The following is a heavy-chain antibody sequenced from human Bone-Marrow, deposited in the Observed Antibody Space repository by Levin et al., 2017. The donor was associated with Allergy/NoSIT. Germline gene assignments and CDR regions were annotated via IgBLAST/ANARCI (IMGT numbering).Heavy chain of an antibody. CDR3: ARASRPTYDSSGYYPWWFDP. CDR2: MNPNSGNT. V-gene: IGHV1-8*01. CDR1: GYTFTSYD. Sequence: ASVKVSCKASGYTFTSYDINWVRQATGQGLEWMGWMNPNSGNTGYAQKFQGRVTMTRNTSISTAYMELSSLRSEDTAVYYCARASRPTYDSSGYYPWWFDPWGQGTLVTVSS. J-gene: IGHJ5*02. D-gene: IGHD3-22*01.